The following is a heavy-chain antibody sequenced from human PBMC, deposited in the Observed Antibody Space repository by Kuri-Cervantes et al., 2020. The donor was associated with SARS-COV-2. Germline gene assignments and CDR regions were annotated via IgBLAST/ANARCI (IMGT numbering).Heavy chain of an antibody. Sequence: GGSLRLSCAASGFTFSSYSMNWVRQAPGKGLEWVSSISSSSSYIYYADSVKGRFTISRDNAKNSLNLQMNSLRAEDTAVYYRAKRYDTSGDYWHYFDYWGQGTLVTVSS. J-gene: IGHJ4*02. V-gene: IGHV3-21*04. CDR2: ISSSSSYI. CDR3: AKRYDTSGDYWHYFDY. CDR1: GFTFSSYS. D-gene: IGHD3-22*01.